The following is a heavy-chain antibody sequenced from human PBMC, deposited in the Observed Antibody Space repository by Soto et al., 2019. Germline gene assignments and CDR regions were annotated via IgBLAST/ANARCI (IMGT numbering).Heavy chain of an antibody. J-gene: IGHJ6*02. CDR2: IYSGGST. CDR3: ARDGGYYYDSSGYYYLGGMDV. V-gene: IGHV3-53*01. D-gene: IGHD3-22*01. CDR1: GFTVSSNY. Sequence: PGGSLRLSCAASGFTVSSNYMSWVRQAPGKGLEWVSVIYSGGSTYYADSVKGRFTISRDNSKNTLYLQMNSLRAEDTAVYYCARDGGYYYDSSGYYYLGGMDVWGQGTTVTVS.